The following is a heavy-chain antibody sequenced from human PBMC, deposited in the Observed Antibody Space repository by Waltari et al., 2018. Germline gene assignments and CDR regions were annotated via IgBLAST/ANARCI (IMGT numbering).Heavy chain of an antibody. CDR3: ARPKGYYDSSGYHAFDI. V-gene: IGHV4-39*01. D-gene: IGHD3-22*01. Sequence: QVQLQQWGAGLLKPSETLSLTCAVSGGSISSSSYYWGWIRQPPGKGLEWIGSIYYSGSTYYNPSLKSRVTISVDTSKNQFSLKLSSVTAADTAVYYCARPKGYYDSSGYHAFDIWGQGTMVTVSS. CDR1: GGSISSSSYY. CDR2: IYYSGST. J-gene: IGHJ3*02.